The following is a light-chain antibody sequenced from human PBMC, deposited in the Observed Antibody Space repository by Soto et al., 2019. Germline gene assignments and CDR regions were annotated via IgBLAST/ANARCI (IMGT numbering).Light chain of an antibody. Sequence: EILLTQSPDTLSLSPGERATLSCRAAQSVGTRLAWYQHKTGQAPRLLISGASSRATGIPDRFTGSGSETSFTLTISRLGPEDFALYCCQHYQSGHPITFGQGTRLEIK. CDR2: GAS. CDR3: QHYQSGHPIT. V-gene: IGKV3-20*01. J-gene: IGKJ5*01. CDR1: QSVGTR.